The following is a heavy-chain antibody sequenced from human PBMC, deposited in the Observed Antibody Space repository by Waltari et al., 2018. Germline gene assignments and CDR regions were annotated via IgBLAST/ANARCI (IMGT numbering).Heavy chain of an antibody. J-gene: IGHJ4*02. CDR2: IYSGGST. D-gene: IGHD1-1*01. CDR3: AKDDAGTFDY. Sequence: EVQLLESGGGLVQPGGSLRLSCAASGFTFSSYAMSWVRQAPGKGLEWVSGIYSGGSTYYADSVKGRFTISRDNSKNTLYLQMNSLRAEDTAVYYCAKDDAGTFDYWGQGTLVPVSS. V-gene: IGHV3-23*03. CDR1: GFTFSSYA.